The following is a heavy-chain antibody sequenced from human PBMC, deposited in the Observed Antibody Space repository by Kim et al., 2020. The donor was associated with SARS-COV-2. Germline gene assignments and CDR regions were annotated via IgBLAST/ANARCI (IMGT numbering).Heavy chain of an antibody. CDR2: ISWNSGSI. V-gene: IGHV3-9*01. CDR3: AKDGGFGERGLYGMDV. Sequence: GGSLRLSCAASGFTFDDYAMHWVRQAPGKGLEWVSGISWNSGSIGYADSVKGRFTISRDNAKNSLYLQMNSLRAEDTALYYCAKDGGFGERGLYGMDVWGQGTTVTVSS. D-gene: IGHD3-10*01. CDR1: GFTFDDYA. J-gene: IGHJ6*02.